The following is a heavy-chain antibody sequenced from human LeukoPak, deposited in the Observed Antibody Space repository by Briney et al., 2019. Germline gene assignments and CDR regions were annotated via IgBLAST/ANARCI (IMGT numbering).Heavy chain of an antibody. J-gene: IGHJ4*02. CDR1: GGSISSYY. D-gene: IGHD4-11*01. CDR2: IYYSGST. V-gene: IGHV4-59*01. CDR3: ARGRREYSTPFDY. Sequence: PSETLSLTCTVSGGSISSYYWSWIRQSPGKGLEWIGYIYYSGSTNYNPSLKSRVTISVDTSKNQFSLKLSSLTAADTAVYYCARGRREYSTPFDYWGQGTLVTVSS.